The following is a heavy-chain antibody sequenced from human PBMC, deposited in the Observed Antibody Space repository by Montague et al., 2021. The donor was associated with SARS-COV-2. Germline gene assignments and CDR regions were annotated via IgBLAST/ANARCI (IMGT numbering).Heavy chain of an antibody. V-gene: IGHV3-23*01. CDR3: AKNGGSGSLVYWYFDL. D-gene: IGHD2-8*01. J-gene: IGHJ2*01. Sequence: SLRLSCAASGFPFNTYTMTWVRQAPGKGLEWVSSIFGSGAGTYYADSVQGRFTTSRDNSKSTLYLQLHGLRAEDTAVYYCAKNGGSGSLVYWYFDLWGRGTPVAVSS. CDR2: IFGSGAGT. CDR1: GFPFNTYT.